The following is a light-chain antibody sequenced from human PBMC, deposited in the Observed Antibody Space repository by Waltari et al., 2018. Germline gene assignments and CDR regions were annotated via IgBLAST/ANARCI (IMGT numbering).Light chain of an antibody. J-gene: IGLJ1*01. Sequence: HSALTQPASVSGSPGQSITIPCTGTSSDLGFYTFVSWYQQHPGKAPKVMIYPVCNRPPGVSNRFSGSKSGNTASLPISVLQPEDEADYYCASETSTTTLYVFGRGTKVTVL. CDR1: SSDLGFYTF. CDR3: ASETSTTTLYV. V-gene: IGLV2-14*01. CDR2: PVC.